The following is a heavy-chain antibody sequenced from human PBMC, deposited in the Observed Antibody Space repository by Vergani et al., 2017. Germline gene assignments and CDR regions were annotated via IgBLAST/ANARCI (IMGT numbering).Heavy chain of an antibody. CDR1: GGSISSGSYY. V-gene: IGHV4-61*02. D-gene: IGHD3-10*01. Sequence: QVQLQESGPGLVKPSQTLSLTCTVSGGSISSGSYYWSWIRQPAGKGLEWIGRIYTSGSTNYNPSLKSRVTISVDTSKNQFSLKLSSVTAADTAVYYCAREVGSYYGSDWGQGTLVTVSS. CDR3: AREVGSYYGSD. CDR2: IYTSGST. J-gene: IGHJ4*02.